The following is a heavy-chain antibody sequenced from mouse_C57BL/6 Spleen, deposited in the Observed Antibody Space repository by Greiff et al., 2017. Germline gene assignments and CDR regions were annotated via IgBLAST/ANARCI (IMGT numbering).Heavy chain of an antibody. Sequence: QVQLQQPGTELVKPGASVKLSCKASGYTFTSYWMHWVKQRPGQGLEWIGNINPSNGGTNYNEKFKSKATLTVDKSSSPAYMQLSSLTSEDSAVYYCARWATAQAAAMDYWGQGTSVTVSS. D-gene: IGHD1-2*01. J-gene: IGHJ4*01. CDR1: GYTFTSYW. V-gene: IGHV1-53*01. CDR3: ARWATAQAAAMDY. CDR2: INPSNGGT.